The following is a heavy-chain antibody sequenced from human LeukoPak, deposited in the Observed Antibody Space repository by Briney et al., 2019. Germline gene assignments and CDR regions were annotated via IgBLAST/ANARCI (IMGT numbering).Heavy chain of an antibody. Sequence: PSETLSLTCTVSGGSIRSYYWSWIRQPPGKGLEWIGYMYYSGSTNYNPSLKSRVTISIDTSKNQFSLKLSSVTAADTAVYYCARTNFVDYYYYGMDVWGQGITVTVSS. CDR2: MYYSGST. D-gene: IGHD3-3*01. CDR1: GGSIRSYY. V-gene: IGHV4-59*12. J-gene: IGHJ6*02. CDR3: ARTNFVDYYYYGMDV.